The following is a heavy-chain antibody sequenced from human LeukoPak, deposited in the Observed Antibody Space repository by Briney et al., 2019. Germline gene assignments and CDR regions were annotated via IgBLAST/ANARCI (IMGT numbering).Heavy chain of an antibody. CDR1: GYTFTSYY. Sequence: GASVKVSCKASGYTFTSYYIHWVRQAPGQGLEWMAWINPNSGDTNSAQKFQGRVTMTRDTSISTVYMELSRLRSDDTAVFFCARGYYDSSDFEYFQHWGQGTLVTVSS. D-gene: IGHD3-22*01. J-gene: IGHJ1*01. CDR2: INPNSGDT. V-gene: IGHV1-2*02. CDR3: ARGYYDSSDFEYFQH.